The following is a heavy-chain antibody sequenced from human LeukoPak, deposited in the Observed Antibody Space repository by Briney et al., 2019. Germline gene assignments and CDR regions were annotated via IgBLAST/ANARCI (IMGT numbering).Heavy chain of an antibody. Sequence: GGSLRLSCAASGFTVSSNYMSWVRQAPGKGLEWVSVIYSGGSTYYADSVKGRFTISRDNSKNTLYLQMSSLRAEDTAVYYCARSDRITMIRGAPQSPDYWGQGTLVTVSS. D-gene: IGHD3-10*01. CDR1: GFTVSSNY. J-gene: IGHJ4*02. V-gene: IGHV3-53*01. CDR2: IYSGGST. CDR3: ARSDRITMIRGAPQSPDY.